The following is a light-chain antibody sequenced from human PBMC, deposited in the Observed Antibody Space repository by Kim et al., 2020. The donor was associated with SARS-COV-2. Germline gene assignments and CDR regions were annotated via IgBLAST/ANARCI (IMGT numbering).Light chain of an antibody. CDR2: GAS. V-gene: IGKV3-20*01. J-gene: IGKJ2*01. CDR1: QSVSTNY. Sequence: SPGESATLSCRASQSVSTNYLAWYQQKPGQAPRLLIYGASSRTTGVPDRFGGSGSGTDFTLTISRLEPEDFAVYYCQQFGSSPLYTFGQGTKLEI. CDR3: QQFGSSPLYT.